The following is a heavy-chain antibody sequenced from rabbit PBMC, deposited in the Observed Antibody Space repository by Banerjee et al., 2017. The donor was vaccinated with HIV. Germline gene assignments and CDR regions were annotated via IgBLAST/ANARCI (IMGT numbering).Heavy chain of an antibody. Sequence: QSLEESGGDLVKPGASLTLTCTASGFSFSSSYWIYWVRQAPGKGLEWIGCIAAGDGVITWYASWAKGRFTISKSSSTTVTLQMTSLTAADTATYFCMRYGTGWGDNLWGPGTLVTVS. J-gene: IGHJ4*01. V-gene: IGHV1S40*01. CDR3: MRYGTGWGDNL. D-gene: IGHD4-1*01. CDR1: GFSFSSSYW. CDR2: IAAGDGVIT.